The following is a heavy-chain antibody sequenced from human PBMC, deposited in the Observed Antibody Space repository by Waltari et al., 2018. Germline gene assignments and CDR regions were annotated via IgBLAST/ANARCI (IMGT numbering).Heavy chain of an antibody. V-gene: IGHV1-2*06. Sequence: QVQLVQSGAEVKKPGASVKVSCKASGYTFTGYYMHWVRQAPGQGLEWMGRSNPNRGGTNDEQKFQGRVTMTRDTSISTAYMELSRLRSDDTAVYYCASDLDYGDLTVVDYWGQGTLVTVSS. CDR1: GYTFTGYY. J-gene: IGHJ4*02. CDR3: ASDLDYGDLTVVDY. D-gene: IGHD4-17*01. CDR2: SNPNRGGT.